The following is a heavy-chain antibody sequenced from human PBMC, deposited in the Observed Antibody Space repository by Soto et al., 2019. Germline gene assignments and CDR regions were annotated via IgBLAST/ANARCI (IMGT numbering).Heavy chain of an antibody. D-gene: IGHD3-16*01. CDR3: ARMSFGLDYYYYGMDV. Sequence: SETLSLTCTVSGGTISSGGYYWSWIRQHPGKGLEWIGYIYYSGSTYYNPSLKSRVTISVDTSKNQFSLKLSSVTAADTAVYYCARMSFGLDYYYYGMDVWGQGTTVTVSS. J-gene: IGHJ6*02. CDR1: GGTISSGGYY. CDR2: IYYSGST. V-gene: IGHV4-31*03.